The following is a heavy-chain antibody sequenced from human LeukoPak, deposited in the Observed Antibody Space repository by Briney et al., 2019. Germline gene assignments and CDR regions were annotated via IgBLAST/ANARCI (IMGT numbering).Heavy chain of an antibody. J-gene: IGHJ4*02. CDR1: GYTFTSYD. CDR2: MNPNSGNT. D-gene: IGHD2-2*01. V-gene: IGHV1-8*01. Sequence: ASVKVSCKASGYTFTSYDINWVRQATGQGLEWMGWMNPNSGNTGYAQKFQGGVTMTRNTSISTAYMELSSLRSEDTAVYYCARGKSRIPTRRNRYCSSTSCYFFDYWGQGTLVTVSS. CDR3: ARGKSRIPTRRNRYCSSTSCYFFDY.